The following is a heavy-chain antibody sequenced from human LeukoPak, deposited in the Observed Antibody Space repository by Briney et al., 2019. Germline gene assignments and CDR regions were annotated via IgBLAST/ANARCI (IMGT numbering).Heavy chain of an antibody. CDR1: GFTFDDYT. CDR2: ISWDGGST. D-gene: IGHD3-10*01. V-gene: IGHV3-43*01. J-gene: IGHJ6*02. CDR3: AKEYETGSWTGMDV. Sequence: GGSLRLSCAASGFTFDDYTMHWVRQAPGKGLEWVSLISWDGGSTYYADSVKGRFTISRDNSKNSLYLQMNSLRTEDTALYYCAKEYETGSWTGMDVWGQETTVTVSS.